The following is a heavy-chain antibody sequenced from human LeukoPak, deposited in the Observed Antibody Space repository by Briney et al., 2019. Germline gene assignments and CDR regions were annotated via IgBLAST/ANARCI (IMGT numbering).Heavy chain of an antibody. CDR2: ISGNGYST. J-gene: IGHJ4*02. CDR3: AKVNWCSASCADA. CDR1: GFTFSSDD. V-gene: IGHV3-23*01. D-gene: IGHD2-2*01. Sequence: GGSLRLSCAASGFTFSSDDMNWVRQAPGKGLEWVSGISGNGYSTWYADSVKGRFTISRDNSKNTLSLQMNSLRAEDTAVYYCAKVNWCSASCADAWGQGTLVTVSS.